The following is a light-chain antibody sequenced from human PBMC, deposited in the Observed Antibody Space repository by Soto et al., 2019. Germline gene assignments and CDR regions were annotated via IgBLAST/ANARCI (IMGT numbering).Light chain of an antibody. CDR2: EDT. CDR3: CSYAGSSTYV. V-gene: IGLV2-23*01. J-gene: IGLJ1*01. CDR1: SSDVGNYNL. Sequence: QSAMTQPASVSGSARQSITISCTGTSSDVGNYNLVSWYLHHPGKAPKLLIYEDTKRPSGVSNRFSGSRSGNTASLTVSGLQAEDETDYYCCSYAGSSTYVFGTGTKLTVL.